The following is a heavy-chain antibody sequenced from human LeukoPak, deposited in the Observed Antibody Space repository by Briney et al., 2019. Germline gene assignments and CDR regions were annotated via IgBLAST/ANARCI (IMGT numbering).Heavy chain of an antibody. CDR2: ISGSGGST. J-gene: IGHJ4*02. D-gene: IGHD3-3*01. CDR1: GYTFSSYA. CDR3: ASSTYYDFWSGYYIDY. V-gene: IGHV3-23*01. Sequence: GGSLRLSCAASGYTFSSYAMSWVRQAPGKGLEWVSAISGSGGSTYYADSVKGRFTISRDNSKNTLYLQMNSLRAEDTAVYYCASSTYYDFWSGYYIDYWGQGTLVTVSS.